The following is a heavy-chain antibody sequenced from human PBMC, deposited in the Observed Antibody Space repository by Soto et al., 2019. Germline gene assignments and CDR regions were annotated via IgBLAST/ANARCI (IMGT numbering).Heavy chain of an antibody. J-gene: IGHJ6*02. V-gene: IGHV3-74*01. Sequence: EVQLVESGGGLVQPGGSLRLSCAASEFTFNNYWIHWVRQVPGKGLVWVSRINTDGSSTDYADSVKGRFTISRDNAENTVYPQMNSLRGEDTALYYCARGIYQKYGMDVWGQGTTVTVSS. D-gene: IGHD3-16*02. CDR3: ARGIYQKYGMDV. CDR2: INTDGSST. CDR1: EFTFNNYW.